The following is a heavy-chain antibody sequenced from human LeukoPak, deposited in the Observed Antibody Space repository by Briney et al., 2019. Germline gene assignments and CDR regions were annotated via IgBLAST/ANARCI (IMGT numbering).Heavy chain of an antibody. V-gene: IGHV4-59*11. D-gene: IGHD3-10*01. J-gene: IGHJ5*02. CDR2: VYYSGTT. CDR1: GGSKSSRY. Sequence: SETLSLTCTVSGGSKSSRYWSWIRQPPGKGLEWIGYVYYSGTTNSNPSLKSRVTISVDTSKNQFSLNLRSVSAADTAVYYCARDVARSGDLFGWFDPWGQGTLVIVSS. CDR3: ARDVARSGDLFGWFDP.